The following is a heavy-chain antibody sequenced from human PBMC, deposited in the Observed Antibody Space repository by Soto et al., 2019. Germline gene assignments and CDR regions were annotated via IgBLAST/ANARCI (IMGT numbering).Heavy chain of an antibody. D-gene: IGHD1-1*01. J-gene: IGHJ4*02. V-gene: IGHV4-34*01. CDR3: ARGSGIVALPGELEDVKYDY. Sequence: QVRLQQWGAGLVKPSETLSLSCAVYGQSFSGHSWAWIRQPPGKGLEWIGEINEGGSTYYNPSLKSRVTISTDTSKNQFSLKLSSVSAADTAAYFCARGSGIVALPGELEDVKYDYWGQGTLVNVSS. CDR2: INEGGST. CDR1: GQSFSGHS.